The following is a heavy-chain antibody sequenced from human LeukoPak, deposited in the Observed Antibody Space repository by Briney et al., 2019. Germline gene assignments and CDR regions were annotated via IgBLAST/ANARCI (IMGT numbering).Heavy chain of an antibody. Sequence: SQTLSLTCAISGDSVSSNSAAWNWIRQSPSRGLEWLGRTYYGSRWYDDYAASVKSRITINADTSKNQCSLQLNSVTPEDTAVYYCARGGYCSSTSCYSWFDPWGQGTLVTVSS. D-gene: IGHD2-2*02. CDR2: TYYGSRWYD. J-gene: IGHJ5*02. V-gene: IGHV6-1*01. CDR1: GDSVSSNSAA. CDR3: ARGGYCSSTSCYSWFDP.